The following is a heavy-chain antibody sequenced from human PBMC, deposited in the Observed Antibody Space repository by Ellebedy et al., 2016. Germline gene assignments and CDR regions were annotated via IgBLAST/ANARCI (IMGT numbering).Heavy chain of an antibody. CDR2: LTDVGGGR. V-gene: IGHV3-23*01. CDR3: AKRSPYYFDS. CDR1: GFTFSNFA. Sequence: GGSLRLXXAASGFTFSNFAMSWVRQAPGKGLEWVSTLTDVGGGRSYADSVKGRFTISRDNSKSTLYLQMNSLRAEDTAIYYCAKRSPYYFDSWGQGTLVTVSS. J-gene: IGHJ4*02. D-gene: IGHD6-13*01.